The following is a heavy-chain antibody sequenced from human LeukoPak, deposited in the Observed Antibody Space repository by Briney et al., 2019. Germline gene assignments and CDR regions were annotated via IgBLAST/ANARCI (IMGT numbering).Heavy chain of an antibody. J-gene: IGHJ5*02. CDR3: ARDVTYYYDSSGYSGNNWFDP. Sequence: SETLSLTCTVSGGSISSYYWSWIRQPPGKGLEWIGYIYYIGSTNYNPSLKSRVTISVDTSKNQFSLKLSSVTAADTAVYYCARDVTYYYDSSGYSGNNWFDPWGQGTLVTVSS. CDR2: IYYIGST. CDR1: GGSISSYY. V-gene: IGHV4-59*01. D-gene: IGHD3-22*01.